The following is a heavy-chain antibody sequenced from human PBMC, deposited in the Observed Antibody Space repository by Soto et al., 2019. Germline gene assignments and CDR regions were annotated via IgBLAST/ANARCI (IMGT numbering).Heavy chain of an antibody. CDR2: INQDGHED. V-gene: IGHV3-7*01. CDR3: ARTGDGHHDFLDY. CDR1: GFTFSSYW. J-gene: IGHJ4*02. D-gene: IGHD1-1*01. Sequence: VHLEESGGGLVQPGGPLRLSCAASGFTFSSYWMNWVRQAPGKGLEWGANINQDGHEDNLLDSVKGRFTISRDNAKNSLVLQMNSLRVDDTAVYYCARTGDGHHDFLDYWGQGALVSVSS.